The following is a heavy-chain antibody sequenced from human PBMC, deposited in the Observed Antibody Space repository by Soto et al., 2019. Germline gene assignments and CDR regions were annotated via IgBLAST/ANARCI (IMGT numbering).Heavy chain of an antibody. CDR1: GYPVTAYY. CDR3: ARGGGVALAGSAAFDM. Sequence: QLHLVQSGAVVKKPGASVTVSCSASGYPVTAYYMHWVRQAPGRGLEWMGGINPATGAANYTQTFPGRVTMTRGTSTSTVFMELGGLTSEDTAVFYGARGGGVALAGSAAFDMWGQGTLVTVSS. V-gene: IGHV1-2*02. D-gene: IGHD6-19*01. CDR2: INPATGAA. J-gene: IGHJ3*02.